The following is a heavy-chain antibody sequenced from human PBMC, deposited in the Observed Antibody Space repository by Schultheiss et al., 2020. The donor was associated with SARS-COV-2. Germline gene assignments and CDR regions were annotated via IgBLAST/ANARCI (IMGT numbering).Heavy chain of an antibody. Sequence: ASVKVSCKASGYTFTGYYMHWVRQAPGQGLEWMGWINPNSGGTNYAQKFQGRVTMTRDTSISTAYMELSRLRSDDTAVYYCARVQVEIRGYYYNAFDIWGQGTMVTVSS. V-gene: IGHV1-2*02. CDR3: ARVQVEIRGYYYNAFDI. CDR1: GYTFTGYY. CDR2: INPNSGGT. J-gene: IGHJ3*02. D-gene: IGHD3-22*01.